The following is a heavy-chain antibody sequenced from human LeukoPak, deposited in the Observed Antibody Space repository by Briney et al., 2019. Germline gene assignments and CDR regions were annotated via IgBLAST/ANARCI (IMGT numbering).Heavy chain of an antibody. J-gene: IGHJ4*02. D-gene: IGHD5-18*01. CDR3: ARVGIQLWPTLDY. V-gene: IGHV1-69*04. CDR1: GGTFSSYA. CDR2: IIPILGIA. Sequence: SVKVSCKASGGTFSSYAISWVRQAPGQGLEWMGRIIPILGIANYAQKLQGRVTMTTDTSTSTAYMELRSLRSDDTAVYYCARVGIQLWPTLDYWGQGTLVTVSS.